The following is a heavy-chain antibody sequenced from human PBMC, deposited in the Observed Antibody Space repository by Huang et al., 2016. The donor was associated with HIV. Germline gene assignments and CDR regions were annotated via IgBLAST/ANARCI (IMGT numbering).Heavy chain of an antibody. D-gene: IGHD1-26*01. Sequence: QVQLVQSGAEVKKPGASVKVSCKASGNTFSGYGISWVRPAPGQGREWMGWISGYNVNTNYVENLQGRVTMTTDTSTSTAYMELRSLRSDDTAVYYCARDRRPYSGSYLGYWGQGTLVTVSS. CDR2: ISGYNVNT. J-gene: IGHJ4*02. CDR3: ARDRRPYSGSYLGY. V-gene: IGHV1-18*04. CDR1: GNTFSGYG.